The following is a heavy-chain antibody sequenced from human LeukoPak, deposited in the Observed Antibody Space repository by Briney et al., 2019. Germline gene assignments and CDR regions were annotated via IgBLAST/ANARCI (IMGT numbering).Heavy chain of an antibody. J-gene: IGHJ3*02. CDR1: GFTFSSYW. CDR2: IKQDGNEK. D-gene: IGHD3-10*01. V-gene: IGHV3-7*01. Sequence: PGGSLRLSCAASGFTFSSYWMNWVRQAPGKGLEWVASIKQDGNEKYYVDSVKGRFTISRDNTKYSLYLQMNSLRAEDTAVYYCASFYYNSGYGAFDIWGQGTVVTVSS. CDR3: ASFYYNSGYGAFDI.